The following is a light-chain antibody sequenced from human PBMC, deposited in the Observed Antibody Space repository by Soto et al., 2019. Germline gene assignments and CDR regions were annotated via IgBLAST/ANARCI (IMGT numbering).Light chain of an antibody. CDR1: SSNIGANSD. CDR3: QSYDNSLSGFYV. J-gene: IGLJ1*01. CDR2: GNS. Sequence: QSVLTQPPSVSGAPGQRVTISCTGSSSNIGANSDVHWYQQLTGAAPKLLIFGNSKRPSGVSDRFSGSKSGTSASLAITGLQAEDEADYYCQSYDNSLSGFYVFGTGTKAHRP. V-gene: IGLV1-40*01.